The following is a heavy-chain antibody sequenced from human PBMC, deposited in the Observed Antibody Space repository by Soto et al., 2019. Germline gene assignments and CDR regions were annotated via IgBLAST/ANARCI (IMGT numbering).Heavy chain of an antibody. CDR2: INHSGST. CDR1: GGSFSGYY. CDR3: ARGLRYYGSRKYYGMDV. J-gene: IGHJ6*02. Sequence: SETLSLTCAVYGGSFSGYYWSWIRQPPGKGLEWIGEINHSGSTNYNPSLKSRVTISVDTSKNQFSLKLSSVTAADTAVYYCARGLRYYGSRKYYGMDVWGQGTTVTVSS. D-gene: IGHD3-10*01. V-gene: IGHV4-34*01.